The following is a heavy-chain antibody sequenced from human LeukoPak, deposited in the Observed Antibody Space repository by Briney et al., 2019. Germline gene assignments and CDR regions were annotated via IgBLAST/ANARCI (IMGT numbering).Heavy chain of an antibody. CDR3: ARDGEWLDDY. J-gene: IGHJ4*02. V-gene: IGHV1-46*01. Sequence: GASVKVSCKASAYTFSTYLLHWVRQAPGQGLEWMGIIDPSGGSTGYAQKFQGRVTMTRDTSTSTAYMDLRSLRSDDTAVYYCARDGEWLDDYWGQGTLVTVSS. CDR2: IDPSGGST. CDR1: AYTFSTYL. D-gene: IGHD3-3*01.